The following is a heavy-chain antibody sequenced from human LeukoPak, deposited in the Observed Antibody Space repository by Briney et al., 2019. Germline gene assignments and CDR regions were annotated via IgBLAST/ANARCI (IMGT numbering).Heavy chain of an antibody. CDR3: ARAYYDSSGYYPRFDY. V-gene: IGHV1-8*01. CDR2: MNPNCGNT. Sequence: ASVKVSCKASGYTFTSYDINWVRQATGQGLEWMGWMNPNCGNTGYAQKFQGRVTMTRNTSISTAYMELSSLRSEDTAVYYCARAYYDSSGYYPRFDYWGQGTLVTVSS. J-gene: IGHJ4*02. CDR1: GYTFTSYD. D-gene: IGHD3-22*01.